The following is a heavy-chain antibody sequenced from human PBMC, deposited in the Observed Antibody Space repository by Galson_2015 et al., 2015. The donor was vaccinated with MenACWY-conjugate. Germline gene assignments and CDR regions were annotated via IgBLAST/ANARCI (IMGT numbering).Heavy chain of an antibody. D-gene: IGHD2-15*01. CDR2: IDPSDSYT. CDR1: GYSFTSYW. V-gene: IGHV5-10-1*01. J-gene: IGHJ6*02. CDR3: ARHPRTKYCSGGSCYYYYYGMDV. Sequence: QSGAEVKKPGESLRISCKGSGYSFTSYWISWVRQMPGKGLEWMGRIDPSDSYTNYSPSFQGHVTISADKSISTAYLQWSSLKASDTAMYYCARHPRTKYCSGGSCYYYYYGMDVWGQGTTVTVSS.